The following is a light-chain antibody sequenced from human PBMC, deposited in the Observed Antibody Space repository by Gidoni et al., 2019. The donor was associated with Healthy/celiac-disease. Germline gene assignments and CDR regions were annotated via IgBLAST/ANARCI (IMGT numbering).Light chain of an antibody. CDR1: QSLLQSNGYNY. CDR2: LGS. Sequence: DIVMTQSPLSLPVTPGDPASISCRSSQSLLQSNGYNYWDWYLQKPGQSPPLLIYLGSNRASGVPDRFSGSGSGTDFTLKISRVEAEDVGGYYCMQALQTPWTFGQGTKVEIK. J-gene: IGKJ1*01. CDR3: MQALQTPWT. V-gene: IGKV2-28*01.